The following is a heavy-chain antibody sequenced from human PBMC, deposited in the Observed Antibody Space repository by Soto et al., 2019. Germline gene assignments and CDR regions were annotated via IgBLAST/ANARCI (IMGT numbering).Heavy chain of an antibody. V-gene: IGHV4-59*01. Sequence: KTSETLSLTCTVSGGSISSYYWSWIRQPPGKGLEWIGYIYYSGSTNYNPSLKSRVAISVDTSKNQFSLKLSSVTAADTAVYYCARESGYSYGLLDYWGQGTLVTVSS. D-gene: IGHD5-18*01. J-gene: IGHJ4*02. CDR2: IYYSGST. CDR3: ARESGYSYGLLDY. CDR1: GGSISSYY.